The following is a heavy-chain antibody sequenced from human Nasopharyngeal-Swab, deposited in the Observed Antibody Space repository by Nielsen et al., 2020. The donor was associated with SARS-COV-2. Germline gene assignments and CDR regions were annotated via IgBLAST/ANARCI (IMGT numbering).Heavy chain of an antibody. D-gene: IGHD2-15*01. CDR1: GGSFSGYY. Sequence: SETLSLTCAVYGGSFSGYYWSWIRQPPGKGLEWIGEINHSGSTNYNPSLKSRVTISVDTSKNQFSLKLSSVTAADTAVYYCARDLGVGCSGGSCYSGWFDPWGQGTLVTVSS. J-gene: IGHJ5*02. CDR2: INHSGST. CDR3: ARDLGVGCSGGSCYSGWFDP. V-gene: IGHV4-34*09.